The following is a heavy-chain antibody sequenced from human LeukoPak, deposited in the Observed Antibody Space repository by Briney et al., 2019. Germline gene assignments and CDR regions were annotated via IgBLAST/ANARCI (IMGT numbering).Heavy chain of an antibody. D-gene: IGHD6-13*01. Sequence: SETLSLTCTVSGGSISSYYWSWIRQPPGKGLEWIGYIYYSGSTNCNPSLKSRVTISVDTSKNQFSLKLSSVTAADTAVYYCARGVAAAGTHFDYWGQGTLVTVSS. CDR1: GGSISSYY. CDR2: IYYSGST. J-gene: IGHJ4*02. V-gene: IGHV4-59*01. CDR3: ARGVAAAGTHFDY.